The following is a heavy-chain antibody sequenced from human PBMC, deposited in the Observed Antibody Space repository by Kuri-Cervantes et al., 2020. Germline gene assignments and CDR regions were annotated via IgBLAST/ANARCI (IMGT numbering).Heavy chain of an antibody. D-gene: IGHD3-10*01. V-gene: IGHV3-30-3*01. Sequence: GESLKISCAASGFTSSSYAMHWVRQAPGKGLEWVAVISYDGSNKYYADSVKGRFTISRDNSKNTLYLQMNSLKTEDTAVYYCTTDSYGSGSFDYWGQGTLVTVSS. CDR2: ISYDGSNK. J-gene: IGHJ4*01. CDR1: GFTSSSYA. CDR3: TTDSYGSGSFDY.